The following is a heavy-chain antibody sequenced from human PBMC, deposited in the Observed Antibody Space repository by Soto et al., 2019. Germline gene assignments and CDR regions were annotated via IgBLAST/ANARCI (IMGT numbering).Heavy chain of an antibody. Sequence: ALALTSHVSGGSISIDDYYGSWIRQPPGKGLEWIGYTYYSGSTDYNPSLKSRVTILVDTSKNQYSLKLSAVTAVDTAVYYCARDNMVRGLFDYWGQGTLVTVSP. CDR2: TYYSGST. J-gene: IGHJ4*02. CDR3: ARDNMVRGLFDY. D-gene: IGHD3-10*01. CDR1: GGSISIDDYY. V-gene: IGHV4-30-4*01.